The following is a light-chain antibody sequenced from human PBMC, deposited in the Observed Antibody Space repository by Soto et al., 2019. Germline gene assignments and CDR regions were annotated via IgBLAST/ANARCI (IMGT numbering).Light chain of an antibody. V-gene: IGKV2-24*01. Sequence: IVMTQTPLSARVILGQPASISCRSSQSLAGSDGVTYLTWLQQRPGQPPRLLIYRNSARFLGAPDRFGGCGAGTDFKLEISRVEPVYVGLYYCMQAKDLPPSFGKGTKLEIE. J-gene: IGKJ2*01. CDR1: QSLAGSDGVTY. CDR3: MQAKDLPPS. CDR2: RNS.